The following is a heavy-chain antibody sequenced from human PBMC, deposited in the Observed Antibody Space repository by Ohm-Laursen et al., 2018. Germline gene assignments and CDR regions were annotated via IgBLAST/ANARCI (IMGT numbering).Heavy chain of an antibody. J-gene: IGHJ3*02. D-gene: IGHD5-24*01. CDR1: GFTLSSDW. Sequence: GSLRLSCSASGFTLSSDWMSWVRQAPGKGLEWVASIKQDGSEKYYVDAVKGRFTISRDNAKQSLYLQMNSLRADDTAVYYCAREGSGDDDNRALDIWGQGTMVTVSS. CDR2: IKQDGSEK. V-gene: IGHV3-7*01. CDR3: AREGSGDDDNRALDI.